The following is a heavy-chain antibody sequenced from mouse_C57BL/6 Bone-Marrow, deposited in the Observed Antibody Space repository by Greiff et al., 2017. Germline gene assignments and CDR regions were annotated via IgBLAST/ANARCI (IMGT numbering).Heavy chain of an antibody. V-gene: IGHV1-80*01. CDR3: ARDWDYFDY. J-gene: IGHJ2*01. Sequence: QVQLQQSGAELVKPGASVKISCKVSGYAFSTYWMNWVKQRPGRGLEWIGQIYPGDGDTNYNGKFKGTATLTADKSSSTDYMQLSSVTSEDYAVYFCARDWDYFDYWGQGTTLTVSS. CDR1: GYAFSTYW. D-gene: IGHD4-1*01. CDR2: IYPGDGDT.